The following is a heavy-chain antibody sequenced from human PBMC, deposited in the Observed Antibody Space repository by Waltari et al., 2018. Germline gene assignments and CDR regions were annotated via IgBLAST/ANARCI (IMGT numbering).Heavy chain of an antibody. CDR3: ARDRGITGTTLELKWGFDP. CDR2: IYYSGST. D-gene: IGHD1-20*01. V-gene: IGHV4-59*01. Sequence: QVQLQESGPGLVKPSETLSLTCTVSGGSISSYYWSWIRQPPGKGLEWIGDIYYSGSTNYNPSLKSRVTISVDTSKNQFSLKLSSVTAADTAVYHCARDRGITGTTLELKWGFDPWGQGTLVTVSS. J-gene: IGHJ5*02. CDR1: GGSISSYY.